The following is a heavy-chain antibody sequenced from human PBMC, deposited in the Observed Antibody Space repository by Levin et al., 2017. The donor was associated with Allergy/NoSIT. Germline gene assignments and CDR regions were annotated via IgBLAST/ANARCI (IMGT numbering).Heavy chain of an antibody. CDR3: ARDTLVEMAAGAFDI. Sequence: AASVKVSCKASGGTFSSYAISWVRQAPGQGLEWMGGIIPIFGTANYAQKFQGRVTITADESTSTAYMELSSLRSEDTAVYYCARDTLVEMAAGAFDIWGQGTMVTVSS. CDR1: GGTFSSYA. V-gene: IGHV1-69*13. D-gene: IGHD5-24*01. J-gene: IGHJ3*02. CDR2: IIPIFGTA.